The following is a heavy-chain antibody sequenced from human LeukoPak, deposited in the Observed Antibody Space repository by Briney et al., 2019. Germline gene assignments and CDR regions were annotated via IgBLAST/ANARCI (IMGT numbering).Heavy chain of an antibody. CDR1: GASIDGHSW. D-gene: IGHD1-14*01. CDR3: AYNRNFALDN. V-gene: IGHV4/OR15-8*01. Sequence: SETLSLTCAVSGASIDGHSWWSWVRQPPGKGLEWIGEIYHSGGANYKPSLKSRVTMSVDTSKNHFSLKLTSVTAADTAVYYCAYNRNFALDNWGQGTLVTVSS. J-gene: IGHJ4*02. CDR2: IYHSGGA.